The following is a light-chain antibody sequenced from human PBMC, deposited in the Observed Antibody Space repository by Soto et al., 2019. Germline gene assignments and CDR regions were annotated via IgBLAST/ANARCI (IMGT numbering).Light chain of an antibody. CDR1: SSDVGGYNY. CDR3: CSYAGSYTLV. J-gene: IGLJ2*01. CDR2: DVS. Sequence: QSVLTQPRSVSGSPGQSVTISCTGTSSDVGGYNYVSWYQQHPGKAPKLMNYDVSKRPSGVPDRFSGSKSGNTASLTISGLQAEDEADYYCCSYAGSYTLVFGGGTKLTVL. V-gene: IGLV2-11*01.